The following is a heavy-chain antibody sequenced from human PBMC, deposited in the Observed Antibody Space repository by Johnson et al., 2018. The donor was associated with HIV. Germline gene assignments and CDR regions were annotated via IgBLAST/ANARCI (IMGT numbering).Heavy chain of an antibody. J-gene: IGHJ3*02. D-gene: IGHD2-15*01. CDR2: ISYDGSNK. V-gene: IGHV3-30*04. Sequence: QVQLVESGGGVVQPGRSLRLSCAASGFTFSSYAMHWVRQAPGKGLEWVAVISYDGSNKYYADSVKGRFTISRDNSKNTVSLQMSSLRAEDTAVYYCVKWKDCSVGNCDSEFGVLDDAFHIWGQGTMVTVSS. CDR3: VKWKDCSVGNCDSEFGVLDDAFHI. CDR1: GFTFSSYA.